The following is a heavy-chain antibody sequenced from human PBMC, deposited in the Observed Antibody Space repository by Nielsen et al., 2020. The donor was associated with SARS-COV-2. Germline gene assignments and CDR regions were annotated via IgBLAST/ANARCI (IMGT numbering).Heavy chain of an antibody. J-gene: IGHJ5*02. CDR2: FDPEDGET. D-gene: IGHD4-17*01. Sequence: ASVKVSCKVSGYTLTELSMHWVRQAPGKGIEWMGGFDPEDGETIYAQKFQGRVTMTEDTSTDTAYMELSSLRSEDTAVYYCATSSATVTTGWFDPWGQGTLVTVSS. V-gene: IGHV1-24*01. CDR1: GYTLTELS. CDR3: ATSSATVTTGWFDP.